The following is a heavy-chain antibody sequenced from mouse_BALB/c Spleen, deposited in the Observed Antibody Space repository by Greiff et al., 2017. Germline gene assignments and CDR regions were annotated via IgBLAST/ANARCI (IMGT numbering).Heavy chain of an antibody. Sequence: QVQLQQSGAELAKPGASVKMSCKASGYTFTSYWMHWVRQRPGQGLEWIGYINPSTGYTEYNQKFKDKATLTADKSSSTAYMQLSSLTSEDSAVYYCASHDYPFYAMDYWGQGTSVTVSS. CDR2: INPSTGYT. D-gene: IGHD2-4*01. V-gene: IGHV1-7*01. CDR1: GYTFTSYW. J-gene: IGHJ4*01. CDR3: ASHDYPFYAMDY.